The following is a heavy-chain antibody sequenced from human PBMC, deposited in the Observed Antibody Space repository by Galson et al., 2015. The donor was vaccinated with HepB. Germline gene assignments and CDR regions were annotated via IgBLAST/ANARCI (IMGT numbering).Heavy chain of an antibody. J-gene: IGHJ6*02. D-gene: IGHD5-24*01. CDR2: INHSGST. Sequence: LSLTCAVYGGSFSGYYWSWIRQPPGKGLEWIGEINHSGSTNYNPSLKSRVTISVDTSKNQFSLKLSSVTAADTAVYYCARLGVVEMAKLYYYYGMDVWGQGTTVTVSS. CDR1: GGSFSGYY. CDR3: ARLGVVEMAKLYYYYGMDV. V-gene: IGHV4-34*01.